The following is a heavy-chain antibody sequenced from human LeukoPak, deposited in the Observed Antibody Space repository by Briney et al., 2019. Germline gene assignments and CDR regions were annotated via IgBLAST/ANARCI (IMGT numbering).Heavy chain of an antibody. V-gene: IGHV4-34*01. J-gene: IGHJ4*02. D-gene: IGHD4-17*01. CDR2: INHSGST. Sequence: KPSETLSLTCTVSGGSISSYYWSWIRQPPGKGLEWIGEINHSGSTNYNPSLKSRVTISVDTSKNQFSLKLSSVTAADTAVYYCARGGTTVTRGADYWGQGTLVTVSS. CDR3: ARGGTTVTRGADY. CDR1: GGSISSYY.